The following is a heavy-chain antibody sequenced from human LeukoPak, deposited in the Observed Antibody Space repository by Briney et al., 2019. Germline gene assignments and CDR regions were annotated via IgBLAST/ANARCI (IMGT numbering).Heavy chain of an antibody. Sequence: SETLSLTCTVSGGSITSSNYYWGWIRQPPGKGLEWIGSFYYSGSTNYNPSLKSRVTISVDTSKNQFSLKLSSVTSADTAVYYCVYYYGSGSVEYWGQGTLVTVSS. CDR2: FYYSGST. CDR3: VYYYGSGSVEY. D-gene: IGHD3-10*01. J-gene: IGHJ4*02. V-gene: IGHV4-39*01. CDR1: GGSITSSNYY.